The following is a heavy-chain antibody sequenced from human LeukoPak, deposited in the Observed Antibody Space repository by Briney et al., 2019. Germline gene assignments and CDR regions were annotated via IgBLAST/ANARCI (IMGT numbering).Heavy chain of an antibody. J-gene: IGHJ4*02. D-gene: IGHD3-9*01. CDR2: INSDGSST. CDR1: GFTFSSYW. CDR3: ARGRHDILTGHYYFDY. V-gene: IGHV3-74*01. Sequence: QPGGSLRLSCAASGFTFSSYWMHWVRQAPGKGLVWVSRINSDGSSTIYADSVKGRFTISRDNAKNTLYLQMNSLRAEDTAVYYCARGRHDILTGHYYFDYWGQGTLVTVSS.